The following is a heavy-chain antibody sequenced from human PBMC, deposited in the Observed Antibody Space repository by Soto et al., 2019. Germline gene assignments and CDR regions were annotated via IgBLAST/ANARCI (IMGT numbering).Heavy chain of an antibody. CDR1: GGTFSSYA. CDR2: IIPIFGTA. V-gene: IGHV1-69*06. Sequence: QVQLVQSGAEVKKPGSSVKVSCKASGGTFSSYAISWVRQAPGQGLEWMGGIIPIFGTANYAQKFQGRVTITADKSTSTAYMELSSLRSEDTAVYYCASPTSSGWSDYYYGMDVWGQGTTVTVSS. CDR3: ASPTSSGWSDYYYGMDV. J-gene: IGHJ6*02. D-gene: IGHD6-19*01.